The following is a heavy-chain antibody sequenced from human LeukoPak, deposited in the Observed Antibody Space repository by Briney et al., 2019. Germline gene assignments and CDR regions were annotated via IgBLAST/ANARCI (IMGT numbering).Heavy chain of an antibody. J-gene: IGHJ4*02. CDR1: GLTFSRFW. V-gene: IGHV3-7*04. CDR3: VRVSPGSVFDY. CDR2: IDQDASEI. Sequence: PGGSLRLPCVDSGLTFSRFWMSWVRQAPGRGLQLVASIDQDASEIYYVDSVKGRFTISRDNAKKSLFLQMNTLRAEDTAAYYCVRVSPGSVFDYWGQGALVTVSS. D-gene: IGHD1-1*01.